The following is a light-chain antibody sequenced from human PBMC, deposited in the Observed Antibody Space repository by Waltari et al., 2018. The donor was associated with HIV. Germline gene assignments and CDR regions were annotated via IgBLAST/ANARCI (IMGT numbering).Light chain of an antibody. Sequence: EIVITHAPATLPVSPGEIATLSCRASPSVSSNLAWYQQKPGQAPRLLIYGASTRATGIPSRFSGSGSGTEFTLTISSLQSEDFAVYFCQQFNNWPVTFGGGTKVEIK. J-gene: IGKJ4*01. V-gene: IGKV3-15*01. CDR2: GAS. CDR1: PSVSSN. CDR3: QQFNNWPVT.